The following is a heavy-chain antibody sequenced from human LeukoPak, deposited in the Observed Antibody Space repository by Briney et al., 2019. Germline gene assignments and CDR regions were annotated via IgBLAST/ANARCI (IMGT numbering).Heavy chain of an antibody. Sequence: PGGSLRLSCAASGFTFSSYWMHWIRQPPGKGLEWIRYIYYSGSTNYNPSLMSRVTISGDTSKNQFSLKLSSVTAADTAVYYCARGDGYNEGYFDYWGQGTLVTVSS. J-gene: IGHJ4*02. V-gene: IGHV4-59*01. CDR3: ARGDGYNEGYFDY. CDR2: IYYSGST. D-gene: IGHD5-24*01. CDR1: GFTFSSYW.